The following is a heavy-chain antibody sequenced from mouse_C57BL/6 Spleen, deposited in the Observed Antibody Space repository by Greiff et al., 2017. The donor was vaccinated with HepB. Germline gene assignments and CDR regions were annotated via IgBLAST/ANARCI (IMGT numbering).Heavy chain of an antibody. J-gene: IGHJ4*01. Sequence: QVQLQQSGPELVKPGASVKLSCKASGYTFTSYDINWMKQRPGQGLEWIGWIYPSDGSSKYNEKFKGKATLTVDTSSSTAYMELHSLASEDSAVYVCASEITGTHAMDYWGQGTSVTVSS. CDR1: GYTFTSYD. V-gene: IGHV1-85*01. CDR2: IYPSDGSS. D-gene: IGHD4-1*01. CDR3: ASEITGTHAMDY.